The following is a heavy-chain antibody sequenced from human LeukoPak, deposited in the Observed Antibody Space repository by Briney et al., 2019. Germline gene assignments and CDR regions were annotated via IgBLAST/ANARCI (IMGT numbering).Heavy chain of an antibody. CDR1: GGSISSGSYY. V-gene: IGHV4-61*02. D-gene: IGHD5-18*01. J-gene: IGHJ4*02. CDR3: ATNGGYTSGYYFDS. Sequence: PSETLSLTCTVSGGSISSGSYYWRWIRQSAGKGLEWIGRIYSSGSTIYNPSLKSRVTISVGPSKKQFSLKLSSVTASDTAVYYCATNGGYTSGYYFDSWGQGTLVTVSS. CDR2: IYSSGST.